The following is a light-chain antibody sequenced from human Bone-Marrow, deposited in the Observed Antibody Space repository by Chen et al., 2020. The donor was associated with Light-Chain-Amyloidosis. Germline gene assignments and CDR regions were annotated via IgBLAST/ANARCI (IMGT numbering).Light chain of an antibody. Sequence: SYELTQPPSESVSPGQTARITCSGDDLPTKSAHWYPQKPGQAPVLVIHRDTERPSGISERFSGSSSGTTATLTISGVQAEDEADYHCQSADSSGTDEVIFGGGTKLTVL. CDR1: DLPTKS. CDR3: QSADSSGTDEVI. CDR2: RDT. J-gene: IGLJ2*01. V-gene: IGLV3-25*03.